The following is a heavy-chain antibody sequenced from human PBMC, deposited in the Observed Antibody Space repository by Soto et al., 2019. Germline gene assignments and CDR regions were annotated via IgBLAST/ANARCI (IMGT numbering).Heavy chain of an antibody. D-gene: IGHD1-1*01. V-gene: IGHV3-74*01. CDR3: TRGPRSTSTGTGAF. J-gene: IGHJ4*02. CDR1: GFTFSMYW. CDR2: INDDGIST. Sequence: GGSLRLSCAASGFTFSMYWMHWVRQVPGKGPEWVSRINDDGISTNYADSVKGRFTISRDNAKNTLYLQVNALRVEDTAVYYCTRGPRSTSTGTGAFWGQGTLVTVSS.